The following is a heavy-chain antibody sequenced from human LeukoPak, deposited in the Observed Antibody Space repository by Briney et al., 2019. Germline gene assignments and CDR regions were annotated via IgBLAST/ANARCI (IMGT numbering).Heavy chain of an antibody. J-gene: IGHJ3*02. CDR2: IKEDGSDK. CDR3: TRGSSNACDI. Sequence: PGGSLRLSCTASGFTFSNYWMNWVSQAPRKGLQWVGNIKEDGSDKYYVDSVKGRFTISRDNAKNSLYLQMNSLRAEDTAVYYCTRGSSNACDIWGQGTMVAVSS. D-gene: IGHD3-10*01. V-gene: IGHV3-7*05. CDR1: GFTFSNYW.